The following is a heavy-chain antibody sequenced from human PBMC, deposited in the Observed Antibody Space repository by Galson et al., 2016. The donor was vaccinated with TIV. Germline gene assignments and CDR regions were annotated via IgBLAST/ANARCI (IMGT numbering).Heavy chain of an antibody. V-gene: IGHV1-18*01. J-gene: IGHJ6*02. CDR1: GYTFTSYG. CDR2: ISAYNGNT. CDR3: PREVLQGQVTRDFDHGMDV. Sequence: SVKVSCKAFGYTFTSYGITWVRQAPGQGLEWMGWISAYNGNTKYAQKVQGRVTMTTDTSTNTAHLELRSLRFDDTAVYYCPREVLQGQVTRDFDHGMDVWGQGTTVTVSS. D-gene: IGHD4-11*01.